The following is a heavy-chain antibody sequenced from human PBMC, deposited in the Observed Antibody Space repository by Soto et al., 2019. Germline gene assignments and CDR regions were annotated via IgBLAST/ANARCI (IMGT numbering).Heavy chain of an antibody. D-gene: IGHD5-12*01. CDR2: IWYDGSNK. Sequence: QVQLVESGGGVVQPGRSLRLSCAASGFTFSSYGMHWVRQAPGKGLEWVAVIWYDGSNKYYADSVKGRFTISRDNSKNTLYLQMNSLRAEDTAVYYCARYGGYALDYWGEGTLVTVSS. J-gene: IGHJ4*02. V-gene: IGHV3-33*01. CDR3: ARYGGYALDY. CDR1: GFTFSSYG.